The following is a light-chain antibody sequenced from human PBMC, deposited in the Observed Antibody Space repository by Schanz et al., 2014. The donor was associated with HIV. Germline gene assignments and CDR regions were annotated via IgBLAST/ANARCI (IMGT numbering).Light chain of an antibody. CDR3: QQSLSAPLT. CDR2: GAS. CDR1: QSISSY. J-gene: IGKJ4*01. Sequence: DIQMTQSPSSLSASVGDRVTITCRASQSISSYLNWYQHKPGKAPTLLIYGASSLRSGVPARFSGSGSGTDFTLTISSLQPEDFATYYCQQSLSAPLTFGGGTKVEIK. V-gene: IGKV1-39*01.